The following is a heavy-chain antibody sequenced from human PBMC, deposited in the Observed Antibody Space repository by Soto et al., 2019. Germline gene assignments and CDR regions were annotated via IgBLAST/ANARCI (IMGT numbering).Heavy chain of an antibody. Sequence: QITLKESGPTLVKPTQTLTLTCTFSGFSLSTSGVGVGWIRQPPGKALEWLALIYWDDDKRYSPFLKIRLTITKDTSKNQVVLTMNNMDPVDTATYYCAHSSTYDYIWGSYRYPLFDYWGQGTLVTVSS. CDR3: AHSSTYDYIWGSYRYPLFDY. D-gene: IGHD3-16*02. CDR2: IYWDDDK. J-gene: IGHJ4*02. V-gene: IGHV2-5*02. CDR1: GFSLSTSGVG.